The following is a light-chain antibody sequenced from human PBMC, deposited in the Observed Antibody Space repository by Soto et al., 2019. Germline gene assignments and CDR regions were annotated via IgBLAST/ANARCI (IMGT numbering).Light chain of an antibody. CDR2: AAS. Sequence: DIQMTQSPSSLSASVGDRVTITCRASQGISSYLAWYQQKPGKAPKLLIYAASTLQSGVPSRFSGSGSGTEFTLTISSLQPDDFAIYYCQQYNSYSWTFGQGTKVDI. V-gene: IGKV1-9*01. CDR3: QQYNSYSWT. J-gene: IGKJ1*01. CDR1: QGISSY.